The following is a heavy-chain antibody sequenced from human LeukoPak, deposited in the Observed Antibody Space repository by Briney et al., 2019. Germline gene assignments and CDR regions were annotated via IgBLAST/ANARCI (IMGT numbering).Heavy chain of an antibody. CDR3: ARGRHSEPSYYYYGMDV. Sequence: ASVKVSCKASGYTFTSYDINWVRQATGQGLEWMGWMNPNSGNTGYAQKFQGRVTMTRNTSISTAYMELSSLRSEDTAVYYCARGRHSEPSYYYYGMDVWGQGTTVTVSS. V-gene: IGHV1-8*01. D-gene: IGHD1-26*01. J-gene: IGHJ6*02. CDR1: GYTFTSYD. CDR2: MNPNSGNT.